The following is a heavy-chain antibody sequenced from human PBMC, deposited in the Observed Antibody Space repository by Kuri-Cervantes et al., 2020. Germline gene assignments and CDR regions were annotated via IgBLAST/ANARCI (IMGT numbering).Heavy chain of an antibody. CDR1: GFTFSSYS. J-gene: IGHJ2*01. CDR3: ARVFDL. CDR2: ISSSSSTI. Sequence: GGSLRLSCAASGFTFSSYSMNWVRQAPGKGLEWVSYISSSSSTIYYADSVKGRFTISRDNAKNSLYLQMNSLRAEDTAVYYCARVFDLWGRGTLVTVSS. V-gene: IGHV3-48*04.